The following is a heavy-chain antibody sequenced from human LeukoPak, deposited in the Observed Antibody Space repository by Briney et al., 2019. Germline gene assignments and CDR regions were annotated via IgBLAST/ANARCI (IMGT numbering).Heavy chain of an antibody. V-gene: IGHV4-59*12. Sequence: SETLSLTCTVSGGSISSYYWSWIRQPPGKGLEWIGYIYYSGSTNYNLSLKSRVTISVDTSKNQFSLKLSSVTAADTAVYYCAAVPAAMENNWFDPWGQGTLVTVSS. D-gene: IGHD2-2*01. CDR2: IYYSGST. J-gene: IGHJ5*02. CDR1: GGSISSYY. CDR3: AAVPAAMENNWFDP.